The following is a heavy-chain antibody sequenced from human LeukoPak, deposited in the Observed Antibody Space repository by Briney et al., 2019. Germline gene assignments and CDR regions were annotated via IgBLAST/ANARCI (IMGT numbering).Heavy chain of an antibody. CDR2: INTDGSRI. V-gene: IGHV3-74*01. Sequence: GGSLRLSCAASGFTLSNSGMNWVRQAPGKGLVWVSRINTDGSRITYADSVKGRFTISRDNAMNTVYLQMNSLRAEDTAVYYCARVLSGSWDWFDPWGQGTLVTVSS. CDR3: ARVLSGSWDWFDP. CDR1: GFTLSNSG. D-gene: IGHD3-22*01. J-gene: IGHJ5*02.